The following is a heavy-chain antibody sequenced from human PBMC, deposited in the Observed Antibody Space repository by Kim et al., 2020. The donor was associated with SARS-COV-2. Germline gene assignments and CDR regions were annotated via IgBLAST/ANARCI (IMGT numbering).Heavy chain of an antibody. CDR1: GFTVSSNY. D-gene: IGHD3-10*01. CDR3: ARDPLGPDYYGSGSSNY. J-gene: IGHJ4*02. V-gene: IGHV3-53*04. Sequence: GGSLRLSCAASGFTVSSNYMSWVRQAPGKGLEWVSVIYSGGSTYYADSVKGRFTISRHNSKNTLYLQMNSLRAEDTAVYYCARDPLGPDYYGSGSSNYWGQGTLVTVSS. CDR2: IYSGGST.